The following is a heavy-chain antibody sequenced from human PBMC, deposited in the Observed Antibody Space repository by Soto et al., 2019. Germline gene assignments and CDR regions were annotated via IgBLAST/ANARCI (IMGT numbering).Heavy chain of an antibody. Sequence: QVQLVESGGGVVQPGRSLRLSCAASGFTFSSYAMHWVRQAPGKGLEWVAVISYDGSNKYYADSVKGRFTISRDNSKNTLYRQMNSLRAEDTAVYYCARGGTISSSGSYVRRWYFDLWGRGTLVTVSS. V-gene: IGHV3-30-3*01. CDR1: GFTFSSYA. CDR3: ARGGTISSSGSYVRRWYFDL. J-gene: IGHJ2*01. CDR2: ISYDGSNK. D-gene: IGHD1-26*01.